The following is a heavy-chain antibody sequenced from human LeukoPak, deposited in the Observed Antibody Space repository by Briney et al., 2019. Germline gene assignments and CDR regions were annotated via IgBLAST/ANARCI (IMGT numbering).Heavy chain of an antibody. Sequence: SLRLSCAASGFTFDNYAMHWVRQAPGKGLEWVSGISWNSGIIAYADSVKGRFTISRDNAKNSLYLQMNSLRTEDTALYYCAKDIVAYSYYYGVDVWGQGTTVTVFS. D-gene: IGHD3-16*01. V-gene: IGHV3-9*01. CDR1: GFTFDNYA. J-gene: IGHJ6*02. CDR3: AKDIVAYSYYYGVDV. CDR2: ISWNSGII.